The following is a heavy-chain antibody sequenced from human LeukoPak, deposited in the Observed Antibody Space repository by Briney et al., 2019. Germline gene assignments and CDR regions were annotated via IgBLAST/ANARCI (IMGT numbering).Heavy chain of an antibody. V-gene: IGHV4-39*01. J-gene: IGHJ4*02. CDR2: IYYSGST. Sequence: SETLSLTCTVSGGSITSSSYYWGWIRQPPGKGLEWIGTIYYSGSTYYKPSLKSRVTISADTSKNQFSLKLSSVTAADTAVYYCAREALGAQPGDYWGQGTLVTVSS. CDR1: GGSITSSSYY. D-gene: IGHD1-26*01. CDR3: AREALGAQPGDY.